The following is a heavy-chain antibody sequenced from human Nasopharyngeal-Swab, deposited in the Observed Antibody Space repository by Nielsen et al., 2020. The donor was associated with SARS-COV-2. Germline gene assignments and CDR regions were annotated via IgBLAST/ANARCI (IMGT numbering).Heavy chain of an antibody. Sequence: GESPKISCAASGFTVSSNYMSWVRQAPGKGLEWVSVIYSGGSTYYADSVKGRFTISRDNSKNTLYLQMNSLRAEDTAVYYCARVSGFGELLYYYYYMDVWGKGTTVTVSS. V-gene: IGHV3-66*01. D-gene: IGHD3-10*01. J-gene: IGHJ6*03. CDR2: IYSGGST. CDR3: ARVSGFGELLYYYYYMDV. CDR1: GFTVSSNY.